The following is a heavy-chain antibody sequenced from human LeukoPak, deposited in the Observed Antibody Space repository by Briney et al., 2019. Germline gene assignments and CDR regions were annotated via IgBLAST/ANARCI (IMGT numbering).Heavy chain of an antibody. V-gene: IGHV4-4*07. Sequence: SETLSLTCTVSGGSISSYYWSWIRQPAGKGLEWIGRIYTSGSTNYIPSLKSRVTMSVDTSKNQFSLKLSSVTAADTAVYCCAREYSNYGIDYWGQGTLVTVSS. CDR2: IYTSGST. D-gene: IGHD4-11*01. CDR1: GGSISSYY. CDR3: AREYSNYGIDY. J-gene: IGHJ4*02.